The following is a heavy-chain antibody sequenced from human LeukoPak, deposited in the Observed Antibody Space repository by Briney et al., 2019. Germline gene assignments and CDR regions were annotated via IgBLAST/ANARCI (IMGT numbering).Heavy chain of an antibody. CDR2: IRSKAYGGTT. V-gene: IGHV3-49*04. J-gene: IGHJ4*02. D-gene: IGHD2-2*03. CDR1: GFTFGDYA. Sequence: PGGSLRLSCTASGFTFGDYAMSWVRQAPGKGLEWVGFIRSKAYGGTTEYAASVKGRFTISRDDSKSIAYLQMNSLKTEDTAVYYCTRDVGIVVVPTTADYWGQGTLVTVSS. CDR3: TRDVGIVVVPTTADY.